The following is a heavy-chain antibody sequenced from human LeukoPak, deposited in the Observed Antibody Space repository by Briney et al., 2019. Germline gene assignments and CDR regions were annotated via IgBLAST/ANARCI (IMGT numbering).Heavy chain of an antibody. J-gene: IGHJ6*02. CDR1: GYTFTSYG. V-gene: IGHV1-2*02. D-gene: IGHD3-16*01. CDR2: INPNSGDT. Sequence: ASVKVSCKASGYTFTSYGISWVRQAPGQGLEWMGWINPNSGDTNYAQKFQGRVTMTRDTSISTAYMELTRLRSDDTAVYYCTPFRDPYGMDVWGQGTTVTVSS. CDR3: TPFRDPYGMDV.